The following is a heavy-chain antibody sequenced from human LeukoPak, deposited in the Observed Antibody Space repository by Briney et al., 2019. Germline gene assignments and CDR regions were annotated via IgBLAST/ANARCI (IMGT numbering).Heavy chain of an antibody. CDR3: ARRRVPAAIEDAYYYMDV. Sequence: ASVKVSCKASGYTFTGYYMHWVRQAPGQGLEWMGWINPNSGGTNYAQKFQGRVTMTRDTSISTAYMELSRLRSDDTAVYYCARRRVPAAIEDAYYYMDVWGKGTTVTVSS. CDR2: INPNSGGT. CDR1: GYTFTGYY. V-gene: IGHV1-2*02. J-gene: IGHJ6*03. D-gene: IGHD2-2*01.